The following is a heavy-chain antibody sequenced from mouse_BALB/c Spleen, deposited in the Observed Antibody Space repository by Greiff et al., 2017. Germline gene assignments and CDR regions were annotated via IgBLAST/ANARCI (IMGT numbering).Heavy chain of an antibody. V-gene: IGHV1-9*01. D-gene: IGHD2-10*02. J-gene: IGHJ2*01. CDR3: AREYGNYDYFDY. CDR2: ILPGSGST. Sequence: QVQLQQSGAELMKPGASVKISCKATGYTFSSYWIAWVKQRPGHGLEWIGEILPGSGSTNYNEKFKGKATFTADTSSNTAYMQLSSLTSEDSAVYYCAREYGNYDYFDYWGQGTTLTVSS. CDR1: GYTFSSYW.